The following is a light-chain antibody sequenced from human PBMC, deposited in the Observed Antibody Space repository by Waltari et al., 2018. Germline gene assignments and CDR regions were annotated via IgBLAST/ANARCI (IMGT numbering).Light chain of an antibody. CDR3: AAWDDKLRGRGV. CDR1: SSNIGSNY. J-gene: IGLJ3*02. V-gene: IGLV1-47*01. Sequence: QSLLTQPPSASGTPGQRVTISCSGSSSNIGSNYVFWYQQLPGTAPKLLIYTNDQRPSGVTDRFSYSKSGTSASLTISGLRSEDESDYYCAAWDDKLRGRGVFGGGTKLTVL. CDR2: TND.